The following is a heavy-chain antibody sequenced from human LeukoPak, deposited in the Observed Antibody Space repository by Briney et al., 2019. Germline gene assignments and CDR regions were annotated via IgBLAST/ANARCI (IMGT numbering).Heavy chain of an antibody. CDR2: ISGSGGST. J-gene: IGHJ4*02. D-gene: IGHD3-22*01. CDR3: AKCLNGRIVVVIPPNDY. V-gene: IGHV3-23*01. Sequence: PGGSLRLSCAASGFTFSSYAMSWGRQAPGKGLEWVSAISGSGGSTYYADSVKGRFTISRDNSKNTLYLQMNSLRAEDTAVYYCAKCLNGRIVVVIPPNDYWGQGTLVTVSS. CDR1: GFTFSSYA.